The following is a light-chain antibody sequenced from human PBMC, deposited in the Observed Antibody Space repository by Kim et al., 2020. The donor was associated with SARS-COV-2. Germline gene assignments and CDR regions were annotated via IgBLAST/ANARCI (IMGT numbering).Light chain of an antibody. CDR3: QQYNNWPRT. J-gene: IGKJ4*01. CDR1: QSVGSN. Sequence: EIVMTQSPATLSVSPGERATLSCRASQSVGSNLAWYQQKPGQAPRLLIYGASTRATGIPARFSGSGSGTEFTLTISSLQSEDFAVYYCQQYNNWPRTFGGGTKVDIK. V-gene: IGKV3-15*01. CDR2: GAS.